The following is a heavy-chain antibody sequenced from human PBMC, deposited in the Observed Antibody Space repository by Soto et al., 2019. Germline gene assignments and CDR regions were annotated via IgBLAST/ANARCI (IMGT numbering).Heavy chain of an antibody. CDR3: VREPYYYDSSGYYFSHYFDY. Sequence: SETLSLTCAVYGGSFSGYYWTWIRQPPGTGLEWIGEINHSGSTNYNPSLKSRVTISVDTSKNQFSLKLSSVTAADTAVYYCVREPYYYDSSGYYFSHYFDYWGQGTLVTVSS. CDR1: GGSFSGYY. CDR2: INHSGST. V-gene: IGHV4-34*01. D-gene: IGHD3-22*01. J-gene: IGHJ4*02.